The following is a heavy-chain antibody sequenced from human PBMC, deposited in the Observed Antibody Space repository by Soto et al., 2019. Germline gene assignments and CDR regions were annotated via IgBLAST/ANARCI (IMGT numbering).Heavy chain of an antibody. J-gene: IGHJ3*02. CDR3: ASQVHGSTAGDI. CDR2: ISAYNGNT. V-gene: IGHV1-18*01. CDR1: GYTFTSYG. D-gene: IGHD2-15*01. Sequence: ASVKVSCKASGYTFTSYGISWVRQAPGQGLEWMGWISAYNGNTNYAQKLQCRVTMTTDTSTSTAYMELRSLRSDVTSVYYCASQVHGSTAGDISGQGTMVTVPS.